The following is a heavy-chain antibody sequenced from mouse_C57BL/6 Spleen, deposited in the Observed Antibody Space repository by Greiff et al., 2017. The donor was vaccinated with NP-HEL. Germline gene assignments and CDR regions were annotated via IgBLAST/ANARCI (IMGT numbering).Heavy chain of an antibody. CDR3: ARSGGYDGAWFAY. CDR1: GYTFTSYW. J-gene: IGHJ3*01. D-gene: IGHD2-2*01. CDR2: INPSNGGT. Sequence: QVQLQQPGTELVKPGASVKLSCKASGYTFTSYWMHWVKQRPGQGLEWIGNINPSNGGTNYNEKFKSKATLTVDKSSSTAYMQLSSLTSEDAAVYYWARSGGYDGAWFAYWGQGTLVTVSA. V-gene: IGHV1-53*01.